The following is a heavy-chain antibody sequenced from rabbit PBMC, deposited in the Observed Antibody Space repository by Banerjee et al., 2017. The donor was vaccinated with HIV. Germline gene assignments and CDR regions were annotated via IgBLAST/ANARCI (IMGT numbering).Heavy chain of an antibody. CDR1: GFSFSNKCV. D-gene: IGHD2-1*01. V-gene: IGHV1S45*01. J-gene: IGHJ6*01. Sequence: SGGDLVKPEGSLTLTCTASGFSFSNKCVMCWVRQAPGKGLEWIGCINTSSGNTVYASWAKGRFTISRTSSTTVALQMTSLTAADTATYFCARDNYDDYGDYDLWGPGTLVTVS. CDR2: INTSSGNT. CDR3: ARDNYDDYGDYDL.